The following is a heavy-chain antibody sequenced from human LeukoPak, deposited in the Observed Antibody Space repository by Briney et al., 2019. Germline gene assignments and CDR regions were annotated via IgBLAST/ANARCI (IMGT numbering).Heavy chain of an antibody. V-gene: IGHV1-8*01. J-gene: IGHJ4*02. Sequence: ASVKVSCKTSGYTFTKYDINWGRHTTGQGLEWLGWMSPGSGYTGYAQKFQGRVTMTRDISITTAYVELSSLRSEDTAVYYWARGIEAGVDYWGQGTLVTVPS. CDR1: GYTFTKYD. D-gene: IGHD6-25*01. CDR2: MSPGSGYT. CDR3: ARGIEAGVDY.